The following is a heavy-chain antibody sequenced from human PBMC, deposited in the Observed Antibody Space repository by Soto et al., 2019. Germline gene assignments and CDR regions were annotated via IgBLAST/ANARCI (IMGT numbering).Heavy chain of an antibody. CDR1: GDSITSYG. Sequence: ASVKLSCKACGDSITSYGISWVRQAPKQGLEWMGWISAYNGNTNYAQKLQGRVTMTTDTSTSTAYMELRSLRSDDTAVYYCARGYREQQLVPYGMDVWGQGTTVTVSS. V-gene: IGHV1-18*01. CDR3: ARGYREQQLVPYGMDV. J-gene: IGHJ6*02. D-gene: IGHD6-13*01. CDR2: ISAYNGNT.